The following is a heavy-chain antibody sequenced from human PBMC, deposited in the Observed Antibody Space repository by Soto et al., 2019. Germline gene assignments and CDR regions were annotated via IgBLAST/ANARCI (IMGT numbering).Heavy chain of an antibody. CDR1: GESISSSSYY. D-gene: IGHD2-21*02. V-gene: IGHV4-39*01. CDR2: IYYSGRT. J-gene: IGHJ4*02. Sequence: SKTLSLTCIVSGESISSSSYYWGWIRQPPGKGLEWIGSIYYSGRTYYNPSFKSRVTISIDTSKNQFSLKLSSVTATDTAVYYCARQRTTVVTQAYFDHWGQGALVTVS. CDR3: ARQRTTVVTQAYFDH.